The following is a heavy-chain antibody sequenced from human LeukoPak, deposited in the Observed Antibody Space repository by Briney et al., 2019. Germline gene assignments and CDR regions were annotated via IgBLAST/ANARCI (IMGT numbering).Heavy chain of an antibody. CDR2: MNPNSGNT. CDR3: ARGLYGSGSYYNSKPAGYYYYMDV. V-gene: IGHV1-8*01. Sequence: ASVKVSCKASGYTFTSYDINWVRQATGQGLEWMGWMNPNSGNTGYAQKFQGRVTMTRNTSISTAYMELSSLRSEDTAVYYCARGLYGSGSYYNSKPAGYYYYMDVWGKGTTVTISS. J-gene: IGHJ6*03. D-gene: IGHD3-10*01. CDR1: GYTFTSYD.